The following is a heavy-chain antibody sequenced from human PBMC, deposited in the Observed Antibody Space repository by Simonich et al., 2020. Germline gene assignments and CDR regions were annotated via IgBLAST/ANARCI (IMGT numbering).Heavy chain of an antibody. J-gene: IGHJ4*02. V-gene: IGHV1-18*01. D-gene: IGHD6-13*01. CDR2: ISAYNGNA. CDR1: GYTFTSFG. CDR3: ARDQGGRAAAATDY. Sequence: QVQLVQSGAEVKKPGASVKVSCKVYGYTFTSFGISWVRQSPGQGLEWMGWISAYNGNAKYAQKLQGRVTMTTDTSTSTAYMELRSLRSDDTAVDYCARDQGGRAAAATDYWGQGTLVTVSS.